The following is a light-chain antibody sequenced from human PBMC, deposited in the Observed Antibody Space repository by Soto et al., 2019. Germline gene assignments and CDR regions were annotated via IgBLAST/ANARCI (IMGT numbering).Light chain of an antibody. CDR2: KAS. CDR1: QYISSW. Sequence: DIQMTQSPSTLSASVGDRVTITCRASQYISSWLAWYQQKPGKAPKLLIYKASSFESGVPSRFRGSGSGTEFPLTISSLQPDDFATYSCKQYNGQRTFGQGTKVEIK. V-gene: IGKV1-5*03. CDR3: KQYNGQRT. J-gene: IGKJ1*01.